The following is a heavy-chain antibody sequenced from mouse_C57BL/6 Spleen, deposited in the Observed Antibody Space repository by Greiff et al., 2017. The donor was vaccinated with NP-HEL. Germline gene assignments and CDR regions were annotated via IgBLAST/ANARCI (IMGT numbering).Heavy chain of an antibody. CDR1: GYTFTSYW. D-gene: IGHD1-1*01. CDR3: ARTITTVVAPFAY. Sequence: QVQLQQPGAELVRPGSSVKLSCKASGYTFTSYWMHWVKQRPIQGLEWIGNIDPSDSETHYNQKFKDKATLTVDKSSSTAYMQLSSLTSEDSAVDYCARTITTVVAPFAYWGQGTLVTVSA. J-gene: IGHJ3*01. CDR2: IDPSDSET. V-gene: IGHV1-52*01.